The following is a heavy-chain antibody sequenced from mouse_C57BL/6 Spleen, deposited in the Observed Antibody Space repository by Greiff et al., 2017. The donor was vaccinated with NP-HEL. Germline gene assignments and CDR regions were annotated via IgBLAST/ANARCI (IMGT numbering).Heavy chain of an antibody. J-gene: IGHJ1*03. V-gene: IGHV2-2*01. CDR2: IWSGGST. Sequence: QVQLKESGPGLVQPSQSLSITCTVSGFSLTSYGVHWVRQSPGKGLEWLVVIWSGGSTDYNAAFISRLSISKDNSKSQVFFKMNSLQADDTAIYYCARTVYYYGSSYGYFDVWGTGTTVTVSS. CDR3: ARTVYYYGSSYGYFDV. D-gene: IGHD1-1*01. CDR1: GFSLTSYG.